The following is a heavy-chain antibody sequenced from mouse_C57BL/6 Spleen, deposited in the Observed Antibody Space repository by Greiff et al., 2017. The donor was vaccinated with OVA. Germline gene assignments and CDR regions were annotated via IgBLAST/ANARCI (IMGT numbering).Heavy chain of an antibody. CDR2: ISDGGSYT. D-gene: IGHD2-4*01. V-gene: IGHV5-4*03. Sequence: EVKLVESGGGLVKPGGSLKLSCAASGFTFSSYAMSWVRQTPEKRLEWVATISDGGSYTYYPANVKGRFTISRDNAKNNLYLQMSHLKSEDTAMYYCARGRDYYDSSYFDYWGQGTTLTVSS. CDR3: ARGRDYYDSSYFDY. J-gene: IGHJ2*01. CDR1: GFTFSSYA.